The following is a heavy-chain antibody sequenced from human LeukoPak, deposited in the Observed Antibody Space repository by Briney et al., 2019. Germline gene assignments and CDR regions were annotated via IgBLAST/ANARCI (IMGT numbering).Heavy chain of an antibody. CDR2: ISWNSGSI. V-gene: IGHV3-9*01. D-gene: IGHD3-22*01. CDR3: AKDLSGYYYRPIDY. Sequence: GGSLRLSCAASGFTFDDYAMHWVRQAPGKGLEWVSGISWNSGSIGYADSVKGRFTISRDNSKNTLYLQMNSLRAEDTAVYYCAKDLSGYYYRPIDYWGQGTLVTVSS. J-gene: IGHJ4*02. CDR1: GFTFDDYA.